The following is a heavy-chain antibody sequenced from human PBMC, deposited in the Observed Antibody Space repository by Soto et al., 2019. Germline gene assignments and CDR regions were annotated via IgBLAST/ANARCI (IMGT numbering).Heavy chain of an antibody. CDR3: ARHTYGVSVPYLEF. CDR1: GFKFNSYG. CDR2: IWYDGSKK. Sequence: QVQLVESGGGVVQPGKSLTLSCVASGFKFNSYGMHWVRQAPGKGLEGVAVIWYDGSKKDYAESVKGRFSISRDNSKNAVYLQMRRCRVEETASYYCARHTYGVSVPYLEFWGQGILVSVSS. J-gene: IGHJ4*02. D-gene: IGHD1-20*01. V-gene: IGHV3-33*01.